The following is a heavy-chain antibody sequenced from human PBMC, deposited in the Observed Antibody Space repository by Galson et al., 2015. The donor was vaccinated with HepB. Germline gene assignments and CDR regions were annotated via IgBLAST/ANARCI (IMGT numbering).Heavy chain of an antibody. CDR2: ISSSSGYI. V-gene: IGHV3-21*01. CDR1: AFNYNVYS. Sequence: PLRLYCADHAFNYNVYSLHGVAQAPGEGLECVSCISSSSGYIYYADAVKGRFTISRDNAKNSLYLQMNSLRAEDTAVYYCARGTSIVLMVYAPGGDVWGQGTTVTVSS. CDR3: ARGTSIVLMVYAPGGDV. D-gene: IGHD2-8*01. J-gene: IGHJ6*02.